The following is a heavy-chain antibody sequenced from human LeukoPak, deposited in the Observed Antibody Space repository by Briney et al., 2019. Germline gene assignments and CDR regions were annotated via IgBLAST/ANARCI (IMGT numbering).Heavy chain of an antibody. J-gene: IGHJ6*03. CDR1: GGSISSYY. D-gene: IGHD3-3*01. CDR2: IYTSGST. V-gene: IGHV4-4*09. CDR3: ARHGYDFWSGYYAYYYYMDV. Sequence: PSETLSLTCTVSGGSISSYYWSWIRQPPGKGLEWIGYIYTSGSTNYNPSLKSRVTISVDTSKNQFSLKLSSVTAADTAVYYCARHGYDFWSGYYAYYYYMDVWGKGTTVTVSS.